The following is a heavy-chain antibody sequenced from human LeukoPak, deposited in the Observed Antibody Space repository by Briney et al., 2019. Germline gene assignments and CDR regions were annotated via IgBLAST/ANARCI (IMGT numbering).Heavy chain of an antibody. CDR3: ARGSYGGNSNS. CDR2: IYHSGST. V-gene: IGHV4-38-2*02. D-gene: IGHD4-23*01. J-gene: IGHJ4*02. Sequence: PSETLSLTCTVSGYSISSGYYWGWIRQPPGKGLEWIGSIYHSGSTYYNPSLKSRVTISVDTSKNQFSLKLSSVTAADTAVHYCARGSYGGNSNSWGQGTLVTVSS. CDR1: GYSISSGYY.